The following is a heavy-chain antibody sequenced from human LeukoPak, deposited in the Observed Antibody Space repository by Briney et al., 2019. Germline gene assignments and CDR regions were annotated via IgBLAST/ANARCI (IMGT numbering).Heavy chain of an antibody. CDR1: GFTFDDYG. J-gene: IGHJ4*02. V-gene: IGHV3-20*04. Sequence: PGGSLRLSCAASGFTFDDYGMNWVRQAPGKGLEWVSGINWNGGSTGYADSVKGRFTISRDNAKNSLYLQINSLRAEDTALYYCARDTYYDSSGYYDYWGQGTLVTVSS. CDR2: INWNGGST. CDR3: ARDTYYDSSGYYDY. D-gene: IGHD3-22*01.